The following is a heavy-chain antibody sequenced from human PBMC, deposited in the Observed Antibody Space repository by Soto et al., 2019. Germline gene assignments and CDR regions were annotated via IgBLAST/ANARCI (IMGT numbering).Heavy chain of an antibody. CDR1: GFTFSSYA. Sequence: LRLSCAASGFTFSSYAMNWVRQAPGKGLEWVSGISGSGATTSYADSVKGRFTISRDNSKNTLYLQMNSLRAEDTALYYCANRGADTAMVKGPMGYWGQGTLVTVSP. J-gene: IGHJ4*02. D-gene: IGHD5-18*01. CDR3: ANRGADTAMVKGPMGY. V-gene: IGHV3-23*01. CDR2: ISGSGATT.